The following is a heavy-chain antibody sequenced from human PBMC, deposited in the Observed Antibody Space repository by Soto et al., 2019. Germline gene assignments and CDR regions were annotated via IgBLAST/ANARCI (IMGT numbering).Heavy chain of an antibody. V-gene: IGHV1-18*01. D-gene: IGHD3-22*01. Sequence: QIQLVQSGAEVKKPGDSVKVSCKASGYPFGSFGVNWVRQAPGQGLEWMGWVAAYNGNTKYAQKFQDRVTMTTDTSTNTAYMELGSLTSDDTAVYYCARDPGSFYYDAIVTFDYWGQGTPLTVSS. CDR3: ARDPGSFYYDAIVTFDY. CDR2: VAAYNGNT. CDR1: GYPFGSFG. J-gene: IGHJ4*02.